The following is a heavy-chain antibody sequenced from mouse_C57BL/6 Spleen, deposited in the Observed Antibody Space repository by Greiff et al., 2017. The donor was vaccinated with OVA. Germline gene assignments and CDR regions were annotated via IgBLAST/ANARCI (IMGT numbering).Heavy chain of an antibody. J-gene: IGHJ3*01. CDR3: ARSTTVVEESWFAY. D-gene: IGHD1-1*01. CDR2: IYPYNGVS. Sequence: VQLKQSGPELVKPGASVKISCKASGYSFTGYYMHWVKQSHGNILDWIGYIYPYNGVSSYNQKFKGKATLTVDKSSSTAYMELRSLTSEDSAVYYCARSTTVVEESWFAYWGQGTLVTVSA. CDR1: GYSFTGYY. V-gene: IGHV1-31*01.